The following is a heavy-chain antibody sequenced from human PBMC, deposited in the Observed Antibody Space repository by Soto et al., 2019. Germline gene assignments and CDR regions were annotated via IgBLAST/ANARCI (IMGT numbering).Heavy chain of an antibody. CDR3: AQDKTLSSWSAYDD. CDR2: ISWNSGSI. CDR1: GFTFDDYA. V-gene: IGHV3-9*01. D-gene: IGHD6-13*01. J-gene: IGHJ4*02. Sequence: EVQLVESGGGLVQPGRSLRLSCAASGFTFDDYAMHWVRQAPGKGLEWVSGISWNSGSIGYADSVKGRFTISRDNAMHSLYLQLSSLRAEATALYYCAQDKTLSSWSAYDDWGQGTLVTVSS.